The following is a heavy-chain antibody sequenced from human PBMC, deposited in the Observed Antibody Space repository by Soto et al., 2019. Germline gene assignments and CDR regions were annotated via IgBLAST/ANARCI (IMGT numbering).Heavy chain of an antibody. CDR1: GFIFSSYA. J-gene: IGHJ4*02. CDR3: AKGVATIGEAYFDY. Sequence: EVQLLESGGGLVQPGGSLRLSCAASGFIFSSYAMSWVRQAPGKGLEWVSTISGSGGSTYYADSVKGRFTISRDNSKNTLYLQMNSLRAEATGVYYWAKGVATIGEAYFDYWGQGTLVTVSS. V-gene: IGHV3-23*01. D-gene: IGHD5-12*01. CDR2: ISGSGGST.